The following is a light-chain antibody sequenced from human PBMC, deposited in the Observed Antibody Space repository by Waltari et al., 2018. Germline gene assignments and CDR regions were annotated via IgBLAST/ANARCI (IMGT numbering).Light chain of an antibody. CDR3: QHYGRLPVT. CDR2: GAS. V-gene: IGKV3-20*01. Sequence: EIVLTQSPGTLSLSPGEGATLTCRASQSVGRSLVWYQPKPGQAPRLLISGASSRATGLPDRFSGSGSGTDFSLTISRLEPEDFAVYYCQHYGRLPVTFGRGTKVEIK. CDR1: QSVGRS. J-gene: IGKJ4*02.